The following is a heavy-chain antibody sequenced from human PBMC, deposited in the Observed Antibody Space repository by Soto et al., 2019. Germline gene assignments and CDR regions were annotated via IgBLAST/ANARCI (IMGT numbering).Heavy chain of an antibody. CDR2: IYYSGST. V-gene: IGHV4-39*01. CDR3: ARPLMITFGGVIVISWFDP. J-gene: IGHJ5*02. Sequence: SETLSLTCTVSGGSISSSSYYWGWIRQPPGKGLELIGCIYYSGSTYYNPSFMSRVTISVDTSKNQFSLKLSSVTAADTAVYYCARPLMITFGGVIVISWFDPWGQGTQVTVSS. D-gene: IGHD3-16*02. CDR1: GGSISSSSYY.